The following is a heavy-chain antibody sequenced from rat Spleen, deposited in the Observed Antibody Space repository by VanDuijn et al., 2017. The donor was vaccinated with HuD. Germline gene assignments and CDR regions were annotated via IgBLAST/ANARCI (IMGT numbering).Heavy chain of an antibody. V-gene: IGHV5-19*01. CDR1: GFTFSNYG. CDR3: ATDWPSFYYDGTYYYPLGY. J-gene: IGHJ2*01. Sequence: EVQLVESGGGLVQPGRSLKLSCVASGFTFSNYGMHWIRQAPTKGLEWVASISPSGGSTYYRDSVKGRFTISRDNAKSTLYLQMDSLRSEDTATYYCATDWPSFYYDGTYYYPLGYWGQGVMVTVSS. D-gene: IGHD1-12*02. CDR2: ISPSGGST.